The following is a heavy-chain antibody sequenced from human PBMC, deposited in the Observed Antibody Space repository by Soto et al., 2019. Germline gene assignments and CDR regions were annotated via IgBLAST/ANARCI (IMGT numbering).Heavy chain of an antibody. CDR2: SDPEDGET. CDR3: ATGISGNDAFDI. D-gene: IGHD1-26*01. Sequence: GASVKVSCKVSGYTLTELSMHWVRQAPGKGLEWMGGSDPEDGETIYAQKFQGRVTMTEDTSTDTAYMELSSLRSEDTAVYYCATGISGNDAFDIWGQGTMVTVSS. J-gene: IGHJ3*02. V-gene: IGHV1-24*01. CDR1: GYTLTELS.